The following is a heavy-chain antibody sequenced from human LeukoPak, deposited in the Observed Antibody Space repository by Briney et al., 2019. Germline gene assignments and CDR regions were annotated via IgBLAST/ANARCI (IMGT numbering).Heavy chain of an antibody. J-gene: IGHJ4*02. CDR2: IKQDGSEK. CDR1: GFTFSSYW. D-gene: IGHD4-11*01. Sequence: GGSLRLSCAASGFTFSSYWMSWVRQAPGKGLEWVANIKQDGSEKYSVDSAKGRFTISRDNAKNSLYLQMNSLRAEDTAVYYCARDRGSNYGGAFDYRGQGTLVTVSS. CDR3: ARDRGSNYGGAFDY. V-gene: IGHV3-7*01.